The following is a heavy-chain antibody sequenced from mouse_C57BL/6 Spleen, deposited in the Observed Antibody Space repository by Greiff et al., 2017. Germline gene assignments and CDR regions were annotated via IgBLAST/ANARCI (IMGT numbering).Heavy chain of an antibody. CDR3: ARTLITTVARDY. J-gene: IGHJ2*01. CDR1: GFNIKDYY. Sequence: VQLQQSGAELVKPGASVKLSCTASGFNIKDYYMHWVKQRTEQGLEWIGRIDPEDGETKYAPKFQGKATITADTPSNTAYLQLSSLTSEDTSGYYCARTLITTVARDYWGQGTTRTVSS. D-gene: IGHD1-1*01. V-gene: IGHV14-2*01. CDR2: IDPEDGET.